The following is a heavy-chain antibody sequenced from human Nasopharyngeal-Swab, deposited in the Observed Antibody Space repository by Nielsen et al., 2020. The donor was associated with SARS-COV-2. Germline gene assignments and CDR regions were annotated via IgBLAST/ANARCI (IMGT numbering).Heavy chain of an antibody. CDR2: IYYSGNT. CDR3: ARNSWYVAISWFDP. Sequence: SETLSLTCTVSGGSISSYYWSWIRQPPGKGLEWIGYIYYSGNTNYNPSLKSRVTILIDTSKSQFSLKLSSVTAADTAVYYCARNSWYVAISWFDPWGQGTLVTVSS. J-gene: IGHJ5*02. V-gene: IGHV4-59*08. D-gene: IGHD6-13*01. CDR1: GGSISSYY.